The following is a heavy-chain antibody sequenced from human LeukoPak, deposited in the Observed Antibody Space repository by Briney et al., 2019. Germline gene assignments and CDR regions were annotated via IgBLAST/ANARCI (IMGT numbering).Heavy chain of an antibody. CDR3: AGDPYPRPPPRDAFDI. CDR2: ISSSSSTI. J-gene: IGHJ3*02. V-gene: IGHV3-48*02. CDR1: GFTFSSYS. Sequence: GGSLRLSCAASGFTFSSYSMNWVRQAPGKGLAWVSYISSSSSTIYYADSVKGRFTISRDNAKNSLYLQMNSPRDEDTAVYYCAGDPYPRPPPRDAFDIWGQGTMVTVSS.